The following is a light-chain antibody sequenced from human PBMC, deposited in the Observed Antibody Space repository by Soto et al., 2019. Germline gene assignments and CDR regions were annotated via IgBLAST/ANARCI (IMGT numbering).Light chain of an antibody. CDR1: QSISSW. V-gene: IGKV1-5*01. Sequence: DIQLTQSPSSLSSCLLDRVTITCRASQSISSWLAWYQQKPGKAPKLLIYDASSLESGVPSRFSGSGSGTEFTLTISSLQTDDFATYHCQQYNSYSAFGQGTKVDIK. CDR3: QQYNSYSA. CDR2: DAS. J-gene: IGKJ1*01.